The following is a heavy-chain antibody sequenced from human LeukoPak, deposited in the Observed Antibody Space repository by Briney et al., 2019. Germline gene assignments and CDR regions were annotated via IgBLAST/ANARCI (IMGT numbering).Heavy chain of an antibody. CDR1: GFTFSTYA. J-gene: IGHJ6*02. Sequence: GGSLRLSCAASGFTFSTYAMTWVRQAPGKGLEWVSAISARDNYIYYADSVKGRFTTSRDNSNLYLQMDSLRAEDTALYYCARGYCTGNSCPIYYYGMDVWGQGTTVIVSS. CDR2: ISARDNYI. D-gene: IGHD2-8*02. V-gene: IGHV3-23*01. CDR3: ARGYCTGNSCPIYYYGMDV.